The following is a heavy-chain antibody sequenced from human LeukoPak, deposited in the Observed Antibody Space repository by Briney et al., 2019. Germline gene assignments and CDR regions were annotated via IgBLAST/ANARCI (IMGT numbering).Heavy chain of an antibody. CDR1: GFTFSSYA. Sequence: GGSLRLSCAASGFTFSSYAMSWVRQAPGKGLEWVSGISGSGDNTYYADSVKGRFTISRDNSKNTLYLQMNSPRAEDTALYYCVKASSSSPQYNWFDAWGQGTLVTVSS. V-gene: IGHV3-23*01. J-gene: IGHJ5*02. CDR2: ISGSGDNT. D-gene: IGHD6-6*01. CDR3: VKASSSSPQYNWFDA.